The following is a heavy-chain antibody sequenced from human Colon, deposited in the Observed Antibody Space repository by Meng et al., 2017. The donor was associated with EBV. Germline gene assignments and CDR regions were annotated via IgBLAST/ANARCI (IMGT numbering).Heavy chain of an antibody. CDR3: ASLYGDSWVWYLDL. Sequence: QVQLQQWGAGLVKPSEXLSLSCAVYGGSFRGYYWTWFRPPPGKGLEWIGDIYHSGSTNYNPSLKSRVTISVDKAKKQVSLRLNSVTAADTAVYYCASLYGDSWVWYLDLWGRGTLVTVSS. CDR1: GGSFRGYY. V-gene: IGHV4-34*01. D-gene: IGHD4-17*01. CDR2: IYHSGST. J-gene: IGHJ2*01.